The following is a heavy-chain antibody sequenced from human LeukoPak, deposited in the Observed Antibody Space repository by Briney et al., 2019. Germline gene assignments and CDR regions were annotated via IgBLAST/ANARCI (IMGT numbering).Heavy chain of an antibody. CDR2: INHSGST. V-gene: IGHV4-34*01. J-gene: IGHJ4*02. D-gene: IGHD3-22*01. CDR3: ATRGRSDSGYYYPGPDYYFDY. Sequence: PSETLSLTCAVYGGSFSGYYWSWIRQPPGKGLEWIGEINHSGSTNYNPSLKSRVTISVDTSKNQFSLKLSSVTAADTAVYYCATRGRSDSGYYYPGPDYYFDYWGQGTLVTVSS. CDR1: GGSFSGYY.